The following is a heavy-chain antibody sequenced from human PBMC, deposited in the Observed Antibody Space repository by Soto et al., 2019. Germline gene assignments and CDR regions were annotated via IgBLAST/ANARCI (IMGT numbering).Heavy chain of an antibody. J-gene: IGHJ3*02. D-gene: IGHD2-2*02. Sequence: EASVKVSCKASGYTFTSYGISWVRQAPGQGLEWMGWISAYNGNTNYAQKLQGRVTMTTDTSTSTAYMELRSLRSDDTAVYYCARLACSSTSCYTHNAFDIWGQGTMVTVSS. CDR2: ISAYNGNT. CDR3: ARLACSSTSCYTHNAFDI. V-gene: IGHV1-18*01. CDR1: GYTFTSYG.